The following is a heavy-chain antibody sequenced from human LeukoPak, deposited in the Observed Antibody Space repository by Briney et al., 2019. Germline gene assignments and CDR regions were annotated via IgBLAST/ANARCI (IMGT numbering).Heavy chain of an antibody. CDR1: GFTFITYW. V-gene: IGHV3-74*01. CDR3: ASGSGSYRPGLLDY. J-gene: IGHJ4*02. Sequence: SGGSLRLSCAASGFTFITYWMHWVRQAPGKGLVWVSSINSDGSTTTYADSVKGRFTISRDNSKNTLYLQMNSLRAEDTAVYYCASGSGSYRPGLLDYRGQGTLVTVSS. D-gene: IGHD1-26*01. CDR2: INSDGSTT.